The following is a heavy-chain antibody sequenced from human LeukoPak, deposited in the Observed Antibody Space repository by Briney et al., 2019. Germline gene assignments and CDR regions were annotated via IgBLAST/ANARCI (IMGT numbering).Heavy chain of an antibody. CDR2: IHTRVGT. V-gene: IGHV4-4*07. Sequence: SETQSLTCTVSGGSISSYYWSWMRQPAGKRQEWIGRIHTRVGTNYNPSLKSRVTMSVDTSKNQFSLRLTSVTAPDTAVYYCARSYDTSGYYYNFDYWGQGTLITVSS. CDR3: ARSYDTSGYYYNFDY. D-gene: IGHD3-22*01. J-gene: IGHJ4*02. CDR1: GGSISSYY.